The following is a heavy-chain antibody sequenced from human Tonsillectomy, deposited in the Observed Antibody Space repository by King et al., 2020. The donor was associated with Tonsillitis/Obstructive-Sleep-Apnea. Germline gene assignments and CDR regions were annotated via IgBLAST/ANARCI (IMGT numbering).Heavy chain of an antibody. Sequence: QLQESGPGLVKPSETLSLTCIVSGGSISSSSYYWGWVRQPPGKGVEWIGNIYYSGTAHYNPSLKSRVTISVDTSKNQFSLNLNSVTAADTAVYFCVRRRTDSSGWPLDYWGQGTLVTVSS. CDR2: IYYSGTA. D-gene: IGHD6-19*01. CDR3: VRRRTDSSGWPLDY. J-gene: IGHJ4*02. CDR1: GGSISSSSYY. V-gene: IGHV4-39*01.